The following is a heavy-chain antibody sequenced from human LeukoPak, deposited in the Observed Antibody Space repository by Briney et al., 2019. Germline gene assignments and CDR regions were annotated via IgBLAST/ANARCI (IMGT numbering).Heavy chain of an antibody. CDR2: IIPILGIA. V-gene: IGHV1-69*10. CDR3: APTSITMIPEDGMDV. J-gene: IGHJ6*02. D-gene: IGHD3-22*01. CDR1: GGTFSSYA. Sequence: ASVTVSCTASGGTFSSYAISRVRQAPGQGLEWMGGIIPILGIANYAQKFQGRVTITADKSPSTAYMELSSLRSEDTAVYYCAPTSITMIPEDGMDVWGQGPTVTASS.